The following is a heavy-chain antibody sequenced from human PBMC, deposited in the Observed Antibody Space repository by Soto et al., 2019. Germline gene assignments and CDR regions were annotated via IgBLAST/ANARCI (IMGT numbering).Heavy chain of an antibody. Sequence: PGGSLRLSCAASGFTFTTAWINWVRQAPGKGLEWVGRIKSKTDGGTADFAAPVRGRFAISRDDSKSMVYLQMNSLRAEDTAVYYCAKDRLRYFDWLQVTYYYGMDVWGQGTTVTVSS. V-gene: IGHV3-15*07. CDR3: AKDRLRYFDWLQVTYYYGMDV. CDR1: GFTFTTAW. J-gene: IGHJ6*02. CDR2: IKSKTDGGTA. D-gene: IGHD3-9*01.